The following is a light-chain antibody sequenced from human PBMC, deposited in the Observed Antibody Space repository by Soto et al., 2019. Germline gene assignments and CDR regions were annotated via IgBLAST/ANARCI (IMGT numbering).Light chain of an antibody. J-gene: IGLJ2*01. Sequence: QSALTQPASVSGSPGQSITISCTGTSSDVGGYNYVSWYQQHPGKAPKLMIYDVSNRPSGVSNRFSGSKSGNTASLTISGLHADDEADYYCSSYTGSSTLVVFGGGTKLTVL. CDR3: SSYTGSSTLVV. V-gene: IGLV2-14*01. CDR2: DVS. CDR1: SSDVGGYNY.